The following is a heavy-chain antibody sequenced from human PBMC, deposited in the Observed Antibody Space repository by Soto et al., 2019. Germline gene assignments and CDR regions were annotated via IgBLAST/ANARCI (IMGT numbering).Heavy chain of an antibody. D-gene: IGHD3-22*01. V-gene: IGHV4-59*08. CDR1: GGSISSYY. CDR3: ARAPDYYDSSGYYYEPQGAAFDI. CDR2: IYYSGST. Sequence: SETLSLTCTVSGGSISSYYWSWIRQPPGKGLEWIGYIYYSGSTNYNPSLKSRVTISVDTSKNQFSLKLSSVTAADTAVYYCARAPDYYDSSGYYYEPQGAAFDIWGQGTMVTVSS. J-gene: IGHJ3*02.